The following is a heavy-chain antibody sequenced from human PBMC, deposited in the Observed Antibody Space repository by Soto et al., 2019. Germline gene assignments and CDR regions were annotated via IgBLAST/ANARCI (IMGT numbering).Heavy chain of an antibody. J-gene: IGHJ6*02. CDR2: IHPGDSDT. CDR1: GFSFSKYT. CDR3: TLSYGASYYYYHGMDV. Sequence: PGESLKISCEGSGFSFSKYTVGWVRQIPGKGLEWMGIIHPGDSDTRYSPSFQGQVTISADKSISTAYLQWSSLKASDTAMYYCTLSYGASYYYYHGMDVWGQGTTVTVSS. D-gene: IGHD4-17*01. V-gene: IGHV5-51*01.